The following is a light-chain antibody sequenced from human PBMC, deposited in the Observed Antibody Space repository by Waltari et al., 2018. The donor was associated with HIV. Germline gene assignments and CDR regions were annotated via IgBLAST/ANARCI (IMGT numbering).Light chain of an antibody. CDR2: GAS. CDR3: HQYESSPFT. V-gene: IGKV3-20*01. J-gene: IGKJ3*01. CDR1: QSLGNTF. Sequence: EVVLTQSPGTLSLSLGERATLSCRASQSLGNTFLAWYQQKPGQGPRLLIYGASRRATGTPDRFSGSGSGADFTLTISGLEPEDFAVYYCHQYESSPFTFGPGTKVVVK.